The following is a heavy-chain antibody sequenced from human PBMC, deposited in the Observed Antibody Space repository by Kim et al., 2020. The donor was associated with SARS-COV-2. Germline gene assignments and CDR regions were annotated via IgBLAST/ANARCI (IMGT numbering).Heavy chain of an antibody. Sequence: SLKGRVTISVDTSKNQCSLKLSSVTAADTAVYYCARTRITMIVVVTHFDYWGQGTLVTVSS. CDR3: ARTRITMIVVVTHFDY. J-gene: IGHJ4*02. V-gene: IGHV4-31*02. D-gene: IGHD3-22*01.